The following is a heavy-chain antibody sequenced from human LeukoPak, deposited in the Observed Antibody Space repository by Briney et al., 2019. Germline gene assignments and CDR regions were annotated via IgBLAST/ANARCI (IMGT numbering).Heavy chain of an antibody. Sequence: PGRSLRLSCAASGFTFSSYGMHWVRQAPGKGLEWVAVIWYDGSNKYYADSVKGRFTISRDNSKNTLYLQMNSVRAEDTAVYYCARVANFVYEWPPPDYWGQGTLVTVSS. V-gene: IGHV3-33*01. CDR2: IWYDGSNK. J-gene: IGHJ4*02. CDR1: GFTFSSYG. CDR3: ARVANFVYEWPPPDY. D-gene: IGHD5/OR15-5a*01.